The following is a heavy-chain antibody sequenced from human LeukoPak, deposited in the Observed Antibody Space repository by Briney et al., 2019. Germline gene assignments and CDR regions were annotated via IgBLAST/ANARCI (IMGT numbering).Heavy chain of an antibody. Sequence: PGGSLRLSCAASGFTFSSYGMHWVRQAPGKGLEWVAVIWYDGSNKYYADSVKGRFTISRDNSKNTLYLQMNSLRAEDTAVYYCARAPSAIEALDYWGQGTLVTVSS. CDR1: GFTFSSYG. D-gene: IGHD3-22*01. CDR3: ARAPSAIEALDY. J-gene: IGHJ4*02. CDR2: IWYDGSNK. V-gene: IGHV3-33*01.